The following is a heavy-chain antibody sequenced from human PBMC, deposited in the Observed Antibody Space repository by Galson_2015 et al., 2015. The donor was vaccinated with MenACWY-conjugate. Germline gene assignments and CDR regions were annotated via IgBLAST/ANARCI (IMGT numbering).Heavy chain of an antibody. D-gene: IGHD2/OR15-2a*01. CDR3: ARDDRLYAVSEYRNYYYGLDV. CDR2: INPSDGST. J-gene: IGHJ6*02. Sequence: SVKVSCKASGYTFTNSYIHWVRQAPGQGLDWMGIINPSDGSTTYAQKFQDRLSMTRDRSMTTVYMELSSLRSEDTAVYYCARDDRLYAVSEYRNYYYGLDVWGQGTTVTVSS. CDR1: GYTFTNSY. V-gene: IGHV1-46*01.